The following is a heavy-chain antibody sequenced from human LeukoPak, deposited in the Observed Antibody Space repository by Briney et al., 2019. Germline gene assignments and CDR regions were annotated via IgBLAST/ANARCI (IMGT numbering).Heavy chain of an antibody. D-gene: IGHD5-18*01. CDR2: ISAYNANT. J-gene: IGHJ4*02. Sequence: ASVKVSCKASGYTFTSYGLNWVRQAPGQGLEWMGWISAYNANTNYAQKLQGRVTMTIDTSTSIAYMELRSLRFEDTAVYYCARDVEEDTTMATFRDWGQGTLVTVSS. CDR1: GYTFTSYG. V-gene: IGHV1-18*01. CDR3: ARDVEEDTTMATFRD.